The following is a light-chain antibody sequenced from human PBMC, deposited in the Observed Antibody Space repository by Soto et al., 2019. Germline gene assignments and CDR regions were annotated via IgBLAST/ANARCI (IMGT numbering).Light chain of an antibody. J-gene: IGLJ2*01. CDR1: SSDVGSYNL. V-gene: IGLV2-23*02. CDR3: CSYAGSSYVV. CDR2: EVT. Sequence: QSVLTQPASVSGSPGQSITISCTGTSSDVGSYNLVSWYQQHPGKVPKLIIYEVTKRPSGVSNRFSGSQSGNTASLTISGLQAEDEADYYCCSYAGSSYVVFGGGTKLTVL.